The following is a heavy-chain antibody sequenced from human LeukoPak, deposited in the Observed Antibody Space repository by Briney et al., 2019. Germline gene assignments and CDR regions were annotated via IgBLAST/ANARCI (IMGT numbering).Heavy chain of an antibody. CDR2: MYYSGST. Sequence: SETLSLTCTVSGGSISSYQWSWIRQPPGKGLEWIGYMYYSGSTKYNPSLKSRVTISGDTSKNQFSLKLISVTAADAAVYYCAGHDYYGSGSCRWGQGTLVTVSS. J-gene: IGHJ4*02. CDR3: AGHDYYGSGSCR. V-gene: IGHV4-59*08. CDR1: GGSISSYQ. D-gene: IGHD3-10*01.